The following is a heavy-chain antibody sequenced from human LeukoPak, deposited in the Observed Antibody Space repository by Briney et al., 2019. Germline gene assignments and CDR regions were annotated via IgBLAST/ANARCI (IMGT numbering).Heavy chain of an antibody. V-gene: IGHV3-33*01. CDR2: IWYDGSQK. CDR1: RFTFSNHG. Sequence: GGSLRLSCAASRFTFSNHGMHWVRQAPGKGLEWVAIIWYDGSQKYYADSVKGRFTISRDNSKSTLYLQMNSLRAEDTAVYYCARDRGVSYFDYWGQGTLVTVSS. CDR3: ARDRGVSYFDY. J-gene: IGHJ4*02.